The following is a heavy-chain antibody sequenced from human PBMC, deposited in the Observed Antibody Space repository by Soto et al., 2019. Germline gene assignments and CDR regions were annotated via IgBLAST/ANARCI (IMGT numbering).Heavy chain of an antibody. Sequence: GESLKISCKGSGYSFTSYWISWVRQMPGKGLEWMGRIDPSDSYTNYSPSFQGHVTISADKSISTAYLQWSSLKASDTAMYYCAGQNWNYFTPDYWGQGTLVTVSS. CDR3: AGQNWNYFTPDY. CDR1: GYSFTSYW. D-gene: IGHD1-7*01. V-gene: IGHV5-10-1*01. CDR2: IDPSDSYT. J-gene: IGHJ4*02.